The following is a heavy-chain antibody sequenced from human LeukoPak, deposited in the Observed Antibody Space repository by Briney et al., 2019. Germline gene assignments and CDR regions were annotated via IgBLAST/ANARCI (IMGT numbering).Heavy chain of an antibody. CDR2: INYSGST. CDR1: GGSVSSTTYY. Sequence: SETLSLTCTVSGGSVSSTTYYWSWIRQPPGKGLEWIASINYSGSTYYNPSLKSRVTISVDTSKNQFSLKLSSVTAADTAVYYCARGIGFMVADYWGQGTLVTVSS. D-gene: IGHD3-10*01. J-gene: IGHJ4*02. CDR3: ARGIGFMVADY. V-gene: IGHV4-39*01.